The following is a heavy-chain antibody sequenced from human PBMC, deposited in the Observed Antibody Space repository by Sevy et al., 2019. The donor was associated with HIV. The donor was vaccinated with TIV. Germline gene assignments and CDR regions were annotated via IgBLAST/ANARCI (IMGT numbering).Heavy chain of an antibody. CDR2: ICFGGGTI. CDR3: VREGCTQPHDY. CDR1: GFTFSVYT. D-gene: IGHD2-8*01. Sequence: GGSLRLSCTASGFTFSVYTMTWVRQAPGKGLEWVSTICFGGGTIHYADSVMGRFTISRDNSKNLRYQQMNSLKVDDTAVDYCVREGCTQPHDYWGQGTLVTVSS. V-gene: IGHV3-23*01. J-gene: IGHJ4*02.